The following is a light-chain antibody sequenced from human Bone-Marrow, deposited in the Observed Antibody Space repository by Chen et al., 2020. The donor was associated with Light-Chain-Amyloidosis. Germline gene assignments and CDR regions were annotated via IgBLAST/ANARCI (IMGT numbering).Light chain of an antibody. CDR3: VLYVGSGIWV. J-gene: IGLJ3*02. Sequence: QTVVTQEPSFSVYPGGTVTLTCGLSSGSVSTNYYPAWYQQTPGQAPRTLLYRTNTRSSGVPDPCSGSVLGNKAAVSITGAQDDDESDYYCVLYVGSGIWVFGGGTKLTVL. CDR2: RTN. CDR1: SGSVSTNYY. V-gene: IGLV8-61*01.